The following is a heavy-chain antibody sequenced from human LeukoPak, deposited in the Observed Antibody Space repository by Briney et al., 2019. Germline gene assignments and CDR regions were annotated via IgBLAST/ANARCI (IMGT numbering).Heavy chain of an antibody. Sequence: SETLSLTCAVYGGSFSGYYWSWIRQRPGKGLEWIGYIYYSGSTNYNPSLKSRVTISVDTSKNQFSLKLSSVTAADTAVYYCARGIAAAGTLGVDYWGQGTLVTVSS. D-gene: IGHD6-13*01. V-gene: IGHV4-59*01. CDR1: GGSFSGYY. CDR2: IYYSGST. J-gene: IGHJ4*02. CDR3: ARGIAAAGTLGVDY.